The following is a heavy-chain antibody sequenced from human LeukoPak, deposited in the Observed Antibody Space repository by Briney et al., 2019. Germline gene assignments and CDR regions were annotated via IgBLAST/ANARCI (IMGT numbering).Heavy chain of an antibody. J-gene: IGHJ6*02. Sequence: GGSLRLSCAASGFTFGIYGMHWVRQAPGKGLEWVAVIWNDGSNKYYADSVKGRFTISRDNSKNTLYLQMNSLRAEDTAVYYCARALGGYNYMDVWGQGTTVTVSS. CDR1: GFTFGIYG. D-gene: IGHD5-24*01. CDR3: ARALGGYNYMDV. V-gene: IGHV3-33*01. CDR2: IWNDGSNK.